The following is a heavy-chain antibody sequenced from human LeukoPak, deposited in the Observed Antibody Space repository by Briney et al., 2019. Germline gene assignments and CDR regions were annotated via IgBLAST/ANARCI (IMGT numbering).Heavy chain of an antibody. V-gene: IGHV1-69*04. D-gene: IGHD3-10*01. CDR2: IIPILGIA. J-gene: IGHJ4*02. CDR3: ASPSFRSGSYYNS. Sequence: RASVKVSCKASGYPFISYGIRWVRPAPGQGLEWMGRIIPILGIANYAQKFQGRVTITADKSTSTAYMELSSLRSEDTAVYYCASPSFRSGSYYNSWGQGTLVTVSS. CDR1: GYPFISYG.